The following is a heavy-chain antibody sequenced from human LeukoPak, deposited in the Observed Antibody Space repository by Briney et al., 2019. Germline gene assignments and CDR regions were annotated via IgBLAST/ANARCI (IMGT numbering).Heavy chain of an antibody. Sequence: SETLSLTCTVSGGSISSYYWRWIRQPPGKGLEWIGYIYTSGSTNYNPSLKSRVTISVDTSKNQFSLKLSSVTAADTAVYYCARQATMWYYFDYWGQGTLVTVSS. CDR2: IYTSGST. CDR3: ARQATMWYYFDY. V-gene: IGHV4-4*09. D-gene: IGHD5-12*01. CDR1: GGSISSYY. J-gene: IGHJ4*02.